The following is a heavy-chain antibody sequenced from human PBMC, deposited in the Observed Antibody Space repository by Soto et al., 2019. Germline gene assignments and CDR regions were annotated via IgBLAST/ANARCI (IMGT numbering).Heavy chain of an antibody. CDR1: GASVSNKTYY. V-gene: IGHV4-61*01. J-gene: IGHJ4*02. CDR3: ARTTAVPNSLQSRYFFDS. D-gene: IGHD4-17*01. Sequence: QVQLQESGPGLVKPSETLSLTCSVSGASVSNKTYYWSWIRQPPGKRLEWLGYVYYSGTTNYTPSLKGRVTMSVDLSKNQFSLRLTSVTAADTALYYCARTTAVPNSLQSRYFFDSWGQGTLVTVSS. CDR2: VYYSGTT.